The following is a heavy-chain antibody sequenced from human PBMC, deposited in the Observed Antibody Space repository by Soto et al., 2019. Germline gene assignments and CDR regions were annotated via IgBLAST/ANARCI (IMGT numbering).Heavy chain of an antibody. CDR2: ITVGGDAT. J-gene: IGHJ3*01. CDR1: GFTFSPYA. D-gene: IGHD4-17*01. CDR3: MRDPNGDYIGAFDS. Sequence: PGGPRRVSGVASGFTFSPYAMPWVRQAQGRGLEWVSSITVGGDATTYADSVRGRFTISRDNSKNTLYLQMNSLRAEDTAVYYCMRDPNGDYIGAFDSWGQGTLVSVSS. V-gene: IGHV3-23*01.